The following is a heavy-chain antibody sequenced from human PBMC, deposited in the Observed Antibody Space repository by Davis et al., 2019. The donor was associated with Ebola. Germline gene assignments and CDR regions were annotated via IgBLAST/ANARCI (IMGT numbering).Heavy chain of an antibody. D-gene: IGHD6-19*01. CDR3: ASHSGRAPPLD. J-gene: IGHJ4*02. CDR1: GFTFSSYW. V-gene: IGHV3-7*01. CDR2: IKQDGSEK. Sequence: ESLKISCAASGFTFSSYWMSWVRQAPGKGLEWVANIKQDGSEKYYVDSVKGRFTISRDSAKNSLYLQMNSLRAEDTAVYYCASHSGRAPPLDWGQGTLVTVSS.